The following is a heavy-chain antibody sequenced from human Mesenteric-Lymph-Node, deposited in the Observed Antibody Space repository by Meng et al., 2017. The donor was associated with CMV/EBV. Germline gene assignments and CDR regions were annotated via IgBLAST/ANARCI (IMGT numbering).Heavy chain of an antibody. J-gene: IGHJ5*02. V-gene: IGHV1-69*10. CDR1: GGTFSSYA. CDR2: IIPILGIA. D-gene: IGHD6-6*01. Sequence: SVKVSCKASGGTFSSYAISWVRQAPGQGLEWMGGIIPILGIANYAQKFQGRVTITADKSTSTAYMELSSLRSEDTAVYYCARERAARPGNWFDPWGQGTLVTVSS. CDR3: ARERAARPGNWFDP.